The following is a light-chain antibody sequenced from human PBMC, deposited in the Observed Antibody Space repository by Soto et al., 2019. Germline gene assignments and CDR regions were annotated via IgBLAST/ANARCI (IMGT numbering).Light chain of an antibody. Sequence: QSVLTQPPSVSGAPGQRVTISCSGSSSNFGAGYAVQWYQQLPGTAPKLLIYGNNNRPSGVPDRFSGSKSGTSASLAITGLQAEDEADYYCSSFAGSNNFPDVFGTGTKVTVL. CDR2: GNN. CDR3: SSFAGSNNFPDV. CDR1: SSNFGAGYA. J-gene: IGLJ1*01. V-gene: IGLV1-40*01.